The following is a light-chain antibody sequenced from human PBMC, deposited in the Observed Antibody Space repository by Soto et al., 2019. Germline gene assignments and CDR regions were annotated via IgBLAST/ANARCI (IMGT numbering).Light chain of an antibody. J-gene: IGKJ3*01. CDR3: MQALQSTFP. V-gene: IGKV2-28*01. Sequence: DIVMTQSPLSLPVTPGEPASISCRSSQSLLHSNGYKYLNWYLQKPGQSPLLLIYLTSTRASGVPDRFSGSVSGTDFTLKISKVEAEDVGVYYCMQALQSTFPCGPGTKVYIK. CDR1: QSLLHSNGYKY. CDR2: LTS.